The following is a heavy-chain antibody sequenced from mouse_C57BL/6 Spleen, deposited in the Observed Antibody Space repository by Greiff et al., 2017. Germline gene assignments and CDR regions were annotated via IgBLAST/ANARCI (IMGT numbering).Heavy chain of an antibody. CDR1: GYTFTSYW. Sequence: QVQLQQPGAELVKPGASVKMSCKASGYTFTSYWITWVKQRPGQGLEWIGDIYPGSGSTNYNEKFKSKATLTVDTSSSTAYMQLSSLTSEDSAVXYCARGFIPHGWFAYWGQGTLVTVSA. V-gene: IGHV1-55*01. CDR3: ARGFIPHGWFAY. CDR2: IYPGSGST. J-gene: IGHJ3*01. D-gene: IGHD1-1*01.